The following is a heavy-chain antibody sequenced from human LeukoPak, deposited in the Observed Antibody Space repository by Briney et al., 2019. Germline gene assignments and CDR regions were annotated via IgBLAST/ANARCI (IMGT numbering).Heavy chain of an antibody. CDR2: ISSSDSTI. CDR1: GFTFSDYY. J-gene: IGHJ4*02. D-gene: IGHD4/OR15-4a*01. Sequence: GGSLRLSCAASGFTFSDYYMSWIRQAPGKGLEWISYISSSDSTISYADSVKGRFTISRDNSKNTLYLQMNSLRAEDTAVYYCARRAGAYSHPYDYWGQGTLVTVSS. CDR3: ARRAGAYSHPYDY. V-gene: IGHV3-11*01.